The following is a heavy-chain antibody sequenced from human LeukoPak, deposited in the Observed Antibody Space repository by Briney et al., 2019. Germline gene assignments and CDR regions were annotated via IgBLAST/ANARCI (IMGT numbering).Heavy chain of an antibody. CDR3: ARGGGLDV. CDR1: GFTFSSYW. V-gene: IGHV3-7*03. J-gene: IGHJ6*02. D-gene: IGHD3-16*01. Sequence: GGSLRLSCAASGFTFSSYWMNWARQAPGKGLEWVASINHNGNVNYYVDSVKGRFTISRDNAKNSLYLQMSNLRAVDTAVYRRARGGGLDVWGQEARDTVSS. CDR2: INHNGNVN.